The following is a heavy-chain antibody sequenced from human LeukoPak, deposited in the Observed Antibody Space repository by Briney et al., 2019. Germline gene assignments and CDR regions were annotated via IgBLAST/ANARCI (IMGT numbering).Heavy chain of an antibody. Sequence: GGPLRLSCAASGFTFSDYYMSWIRQAPGKGLEWVSYISSSGSTIYYADSVKGRFTISRDNAKNSLYLQMNSLRAEDTAVYYCAKEDYAYYGSGSYYLDYWGQGTLVTVSS. CDR3: AKEDYAYYGSGSYYLDY. V-gene: IGHV3-11*04. J-gene: IGHJ4*02. D-gene: IGHD3-10*01. CDR1: GFTFSDYY. CDR2: ISSSGSTI.